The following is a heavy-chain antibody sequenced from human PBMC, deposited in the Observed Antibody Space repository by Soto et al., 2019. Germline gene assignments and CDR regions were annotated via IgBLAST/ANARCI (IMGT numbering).Heavy chain of an antibody. CDR2: ISGSGGST. D-gene: IGHD6-19*01. CDR1: GFTFSSYA. Sequence: SLRLSCAASGFTFSSYAMSWVRQAPGKGLEWVSAISGSGGSTYYADSVKGRFTISRDNSKNTLYLQMNSLRAEDTAVYYCAKMKSVAGWPHSWGQGTLVTVSS. J-gene: IGHJ4*02. CDR3: AKMKSVAGWPHS. V-gene: IGHV3-23*01.